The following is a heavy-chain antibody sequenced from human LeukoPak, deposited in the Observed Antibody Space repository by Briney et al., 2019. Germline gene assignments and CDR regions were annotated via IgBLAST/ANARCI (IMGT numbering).Heavy chain of an antibody. CDR1: GGSINNYH. CDR3: ARDVRFSL. V-gene: IGHV4-59*01. Sequence: SETLSLTCTVSGGSINNYHWRWIRQPPGKGLEWIGYIYNTVTTNYNPSLKSRVTISVDTSKSQFSLRLTSVTAADTAVYYCARDVRFSLWGQGTLVTVSS. J-gene: IGHJ4*02. CDR2: IYNTVTT.